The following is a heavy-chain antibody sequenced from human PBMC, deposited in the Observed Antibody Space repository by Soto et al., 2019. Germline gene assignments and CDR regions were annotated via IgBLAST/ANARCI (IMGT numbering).Heavy chain of an antibody. CDR2: ISYDGSNK. J-gene: IGHJ4*02. V-gene: IGHV3-30*18. CDR3: AKTYYYDSSGPSVFDY. D-gene: IGHD3-22*01. CDR1: GFTFSSYG. Sequence: GGSLRLSCAASGFTFSSYGMHWVRQAPGKGLEWVAVISYDGSNKYYADSVKGRFTISRDNSKNTLYLQMNSLRAEDTAVYYCAKTYYYDSSGPSVFDYWGQGTLVTVSS.